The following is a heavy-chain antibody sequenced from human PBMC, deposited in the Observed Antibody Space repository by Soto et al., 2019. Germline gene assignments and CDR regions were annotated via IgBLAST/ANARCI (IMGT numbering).Heavy chain of an antibody. Sequence: ASVKVSCKASGYIFTSYYIHWVRQAPGQGLEWMGWINPFDGSRMFAQSFQGRVTMTRDTSTSTVYMEVSSLRSDDTAVYYCARTHPLAVAGTFDYWGQGTLVTVSS. J-gene: IGHJ4*02. D-gene: IGHD6-19*01. CDR3: ARTHPLAVAGTFDY. V-gene: IGHV1-46*01. CDR2: INPFDGSR. CDR1: GYIFTSYY.